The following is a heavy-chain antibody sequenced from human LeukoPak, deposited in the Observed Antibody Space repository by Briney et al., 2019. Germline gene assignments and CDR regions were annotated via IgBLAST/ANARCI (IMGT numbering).Heavy chain of an antibody. Sequence: GGSLRLSCAASGFTFSSYSMNSVRQAAGKGLGWVSSISSSSSYIYYADSVKGRFTISRDNAKNSLYLQMNSLRAEDTAVYYCARARGDSSGWYNDYWGQGTLVTVSS. CDR3: ARARGDSSGWYNDY. J-gene: IGHJ4*02. CDR2: ISSSSSYI. CDR1: GFTFSSYS. V-gene: IGHV3-21*01. D-gene: IGHD6-13*01.